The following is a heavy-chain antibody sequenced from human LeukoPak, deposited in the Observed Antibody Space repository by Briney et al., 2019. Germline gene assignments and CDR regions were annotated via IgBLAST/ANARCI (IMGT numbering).Heavy chain of an antibody. D-gene: IGHD3-16*02. Sequence: PGGSLRLSCAASGFTVSSYYMSWVRQAPGKGLGWVSCIYSGGSTYYADSVKGRFTISRDNSKNTLYLQMNILRAEDTAVYYCARGGLWGSYRSYYFDYWGQGTLVTVSS. CDR3: ARGGLWGSYRSYYFDY. CDR2: IYSGGST. CDR1: GFTVSSYY. V-gene: IGHV3-66*01. J-gene: IGHJ4*02.